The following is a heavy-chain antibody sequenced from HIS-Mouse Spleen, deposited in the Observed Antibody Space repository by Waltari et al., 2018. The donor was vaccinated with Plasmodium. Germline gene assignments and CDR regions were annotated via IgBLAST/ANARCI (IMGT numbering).Heavy chain of an antibody. V-gene: IGHV4-34*01. CDR3: ARGPGDIVATTFDY. D-gene: IGHD5-12*01. CDR2: INHSGST. CDR1: GGSFSGYY. J-gene: IGHJ4*02. Sequence: QVQLQQWGAGLLKPSETLSLTCAVYGGSFSGYYWSWIRQPPGKGLAWIGEINHSGSTNYNPPLKSRVTISVDTSKNQFSLKLSSVTAADTAVYYCARGPGDIVATTFDYWGQGTLVTVSS.